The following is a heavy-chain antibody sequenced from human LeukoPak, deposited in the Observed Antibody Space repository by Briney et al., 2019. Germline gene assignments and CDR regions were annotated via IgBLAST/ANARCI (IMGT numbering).Heavy chain of an antibody. Sequence: GASVTVSCKASGYTFTIYGISWVRQAPGQGLEWMGWISAYNGNTNYAQKLQGRVTMTTDTSTSTAYMELRSLRSDDTAVYYCARDGWVFGVVSPPYWGQGALVTVSP. J-gene: IGHJ4*02. CDR3: ARDGWVFGVVSPPY. CDR1: GYTFTIYG. D-gene: IGHD3-3*01. CDR2: ISAYNGNT. V-gene: IGHV1-18*01.